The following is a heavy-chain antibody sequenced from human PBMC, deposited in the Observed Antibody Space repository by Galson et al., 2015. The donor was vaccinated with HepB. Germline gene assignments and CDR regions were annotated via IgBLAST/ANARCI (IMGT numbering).Heavy chain of an antibody. CDR3: ARIRYSSGWYQVSDY. J-gene: IGHJ4*02. CDR1: GFSLSTSGMC. Sequence: PALVKPTQTLTLTCTFSGFSLSTSGMCVSWIRQPPGKALEWLARIDWDDDEYYSTSLKTRLTISKDTSKNQVVLTMTNMDPVDTATYYCARIRYSSGWYQVSDYWGQGTLVTVSS. V-gene: IGHV2-70*11. D-gene: IGHD6-19*01. CDR2: IDWDDDE.